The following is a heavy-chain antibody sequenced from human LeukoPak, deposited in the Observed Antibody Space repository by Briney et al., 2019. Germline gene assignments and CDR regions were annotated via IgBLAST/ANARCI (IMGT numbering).Heavy chain of an antibody. V-gene: IGHV4-30-4*01. Sequence: SQTLSLTCTVSGGSISSGDYYWSWIPQPPGKDLEWSGYIYYSGSTYYNPSLKSRVTISVDTSKNQFSLKLSYVTAADTAVYYCARDRPLDYGDYGMDVWGQGTTVTVSS. CDR2: IYYSGST. D-gene: IGHD4-17*01. J-gene: IGHJ6*02. CDR1: GGSISSGDYY. CDR3: ARDRPLDYGDYGMDV.